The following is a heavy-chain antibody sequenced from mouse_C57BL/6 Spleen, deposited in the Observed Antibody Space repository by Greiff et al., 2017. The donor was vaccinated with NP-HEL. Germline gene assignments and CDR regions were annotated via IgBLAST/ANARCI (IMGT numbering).Heavy chain of an antibody. J-gene: IGHJ3*01. CDR1: GYAFSSSW. D-gene: IGHD1-1*01. V-gene: IGHV1-82*01. CDR2: IYPGDGDT. CDR3: ARGSYGSSYVAY. Sequence: QVQLQQSGPELVKPGASVKISCKASGYAFSSSWMNWVKQRPGKGLEWIGRIYPGDGDTNYNGKFKGKATLTADKSSSTAYMQLSSLTSEDSAVYFCARGSYGSSYVAYWGQGTLVTVSA.